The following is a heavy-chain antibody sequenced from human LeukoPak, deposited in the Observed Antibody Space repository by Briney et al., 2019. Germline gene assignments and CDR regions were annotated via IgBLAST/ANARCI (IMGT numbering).Heavy chain of an antibody. CDR2: ISAYNGNT. J-gene: IGHJ3*02. CDR1: GYTFTSYG. CDR3: ARGGGTPYSGSYRAFDI. V-gene: IGHV1-18*01. D-gene: IGHD1-26*01. Sequence: ASVKVSCKASGYTFTSYGISWVRQAPGQGLEWMGWISAYNGNTNYAQKLQGRVTMTTDTSTSTAYMELRSLRSDDTAVYYCARGGGTPYSGSYRAFDIWGHGTMVTVSS.